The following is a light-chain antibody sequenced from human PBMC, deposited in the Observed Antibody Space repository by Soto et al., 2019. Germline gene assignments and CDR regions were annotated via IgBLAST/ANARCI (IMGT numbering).Light chain of an antibody. CDR3: QHYNSYSEA. Sequence: DIQMTQSPSTLSGSVGDRVTITCRASQTISSWLAWYQQKPGKAPKLLIYKASTLKSGVPSRFSGSGSATEFPLTISTLQPDDFATYYCQHYNSYSEAFGQGTKV. V-gene: IGKV1-5*03. CDR1: QTISSW. CDR2: KAS. J-gene: IGKJ1*01.